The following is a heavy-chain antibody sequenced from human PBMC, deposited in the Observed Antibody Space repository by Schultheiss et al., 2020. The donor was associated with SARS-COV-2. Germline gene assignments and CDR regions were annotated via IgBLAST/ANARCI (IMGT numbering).Heavy chain of an antibody. D-gene: IGHD3-16*02. CDR3: ARTMITFGGVIVMGYYFDY. J-gene: IGHJ4*02. CDR1: GFTFSSYS. V-gene: IGHV3-21*05. Sequence: GGSLRLSCAASGFTFSSYSMNWVRQAPGKGLEWVSYISSSSSYTNYADSVKGRFTISRDNAKNSLYLQMNSLRAEDTAVYYCARTMITFGGVIVMGYYFDYWGQGTLVTVSS. CDR2: ISSSSSYT.